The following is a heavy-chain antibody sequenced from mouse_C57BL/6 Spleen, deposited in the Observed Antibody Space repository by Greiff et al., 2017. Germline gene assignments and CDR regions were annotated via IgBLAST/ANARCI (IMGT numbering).Heavy chain of an antibody. CDR2: INYDGSST. J-gene: IGHJ3*01. Sequence: EVNVVESEGGLVQPGSSMKLSCTASGFTFSDYYMAWVRQVPEKGLEWVANINYDGSSTYYLDSLKSRFIISRDNAKNILYLQMSSLKSEDTATYYCARGGIYDGYPAWFAYWGQGTLVTVSA. CDR1: GFTFSDYY. CDR3: ARGGIYDGYPAWFAY. V-gene: IGHV5-16*01. D-gene: IGHD2-3*01.